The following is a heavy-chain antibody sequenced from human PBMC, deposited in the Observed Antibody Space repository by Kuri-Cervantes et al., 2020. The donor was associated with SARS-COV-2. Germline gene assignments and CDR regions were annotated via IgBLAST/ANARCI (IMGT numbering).Heavy chain of an antibody. Sequence: GESLKISCAVSGFTFRSYWMSWVRQAPGKGLEYVANINQDGSATYYVDSAKGRFTISRDNTESSLYLQMNSLRAEDTAVYYCVCDTNRVKVYWGQGTLVTVSS. CDR1: GFTFRSYW. J-gene: IGHJ4*02. CDR2: INQDGSAT. CDR3: VCDTNRVKVY. D-gene: IGHD5-18*01. V-gene: IGHV3-7*02.